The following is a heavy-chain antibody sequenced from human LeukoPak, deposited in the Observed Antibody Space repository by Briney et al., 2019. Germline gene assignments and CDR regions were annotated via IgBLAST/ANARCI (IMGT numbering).Heavy chain of an antibody. CDR3: ARDRGYSYGDYIDY. J-gene: IGHJ4*02. V-gene: IGHV4-59*01. CDR1: GGSISGYY. Sequence: PSETLSLTCTVSGGSISGYYWSWIRQPPGKGLEWLGYINYSGTTNYNPSLKSRVTISVDTSKNQFSLKLSSVTAADTAVYYCARDRGYSYGDYIDYWGQGTLVTVSS. D-gene: IGHD5-18*01. CDR2: INYSGTT.